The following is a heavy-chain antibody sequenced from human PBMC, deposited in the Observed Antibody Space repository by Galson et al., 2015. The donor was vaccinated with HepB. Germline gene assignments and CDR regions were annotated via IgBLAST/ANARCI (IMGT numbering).Heavy chain of an antibody. CDR2: ITSSSGYI. V-gene: IGHV3-21*01. CDR1: GFTFSSYS. J-gene: IGHJ2*01. CDR3: AREGGTDWLFRYFDL. D-gene: IGHD3-16*01. Sequence: SLRLSCAASGFTFSSYSMNWVRQAPGKGLEWVSSITSSSGYIYYADSVKGRFTISRDNAKNSLYLQMNSLRAEDTAVYYCAREGGTDWLFRYFDLWGRGTLVTVSS.